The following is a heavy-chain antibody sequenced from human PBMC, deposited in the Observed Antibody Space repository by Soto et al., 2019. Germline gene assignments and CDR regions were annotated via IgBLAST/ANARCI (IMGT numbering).Heavy chain of an antibody. Sequence: RASVKVSCKASGYTFTSYYMHWVRQTPVEGLEWMGIINPSGGSTSYAQKFQGTVTMTRDTSKSTVYMELSSLRYEDTAVYQCARVNRLWFGQLLRAHYYFDYWGPGTLVTVSS. CDR2: INPSGGST. CDR1: GYTFTSYY. V-gene: IGHV1-46*01. J-gene: IGHJ4*02. D-gene: IGHD3-10*01. CDR3: ARVNRLWFGQLLRAHYYFDY.